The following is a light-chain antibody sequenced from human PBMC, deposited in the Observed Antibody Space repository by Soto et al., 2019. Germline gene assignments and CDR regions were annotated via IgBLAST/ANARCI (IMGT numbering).Light chain of an antibody. V-gene: IGLV2-14*01. CDR1: SSDVGGYTY. CDR2: EVN. Sequence: QSVLTQPASVSGSPRQSITISCTGASSDVGGYTYVSWYQQHPGKAPKLMIYEVNNRPSGVSHRFSGSKSGNTASLTISGLQAEDEADYYCSSYTSSSTPYVFGTGTKATVL. CDR3: SSYTSSSTPYV. J-gene: IGLJ1*01.